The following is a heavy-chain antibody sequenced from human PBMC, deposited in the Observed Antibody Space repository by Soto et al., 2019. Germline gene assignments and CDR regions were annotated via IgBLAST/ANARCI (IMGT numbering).Heavy chain of an antibody. J-gene: IGHJ4*02. CDR1: GGSISSGGYY. D-gene: IGHD2-15*01. Sequence: QVQLQESGPGLVKPSQTLSLTCTVSGGSISSGGYYWSWIRQHPGKGLEWIGYIYYSGSTYYNPSLKGRVNLSVDTSKNPFSLKLSSVTAADKAVYYCARRYGGNFDYWGQGTLVTVSS. V-gene: IGHV4-31*03. CDR3: ARRYGGNFDY. CDR2: IYYSGST.